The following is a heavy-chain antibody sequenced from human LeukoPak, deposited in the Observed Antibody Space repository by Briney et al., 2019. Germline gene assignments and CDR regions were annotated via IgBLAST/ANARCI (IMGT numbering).Heavy chain of an antibody. V-gene: IGHV3-53*01. D-gene: IGHD6-6*01. J-gene: IGHJ4*02. CDR1: GFTVSSNY. CDR2: IYSGGST. CDR3: ASLSGLSVIAARD. Sequence: GGSLRLFCAASGFTVSSNYMSWVRQAPGKGLEWVSVIYSGGSTYYADSVRGRFTISRDNSKNTLYLQMNSLRAEDTAVYYCASLSGLSVIAARDWGQGTLVTVSS.